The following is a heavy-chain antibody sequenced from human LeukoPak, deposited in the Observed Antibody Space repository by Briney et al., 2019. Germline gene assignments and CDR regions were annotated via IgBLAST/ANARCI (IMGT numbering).Heavy chain of an antibody. CDR2: IYISGST. CDR3: ARGVEGRFDI. V-gene: IGHV4-4*07. J-gene: IGHJ3*02. D-gene: IGHD2-15*01. Sequence: PSETLSLTCSVSGVSITNYYWAWIRQPAGKGLEWIGRIYISGSTNYNPSLKSRVSISIDKTNNQFSLKLRSVTAADTAVYYCARGVEGRFDIWGQGTMVTVSS. CDR1: GVSITNYY.